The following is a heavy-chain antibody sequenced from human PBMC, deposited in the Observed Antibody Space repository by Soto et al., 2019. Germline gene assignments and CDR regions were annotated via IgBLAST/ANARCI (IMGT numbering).Heavy chain of an antibody. J-gene: IGHJ5*02. CDR2: ISGSDDST. Sequence: PGGSMRLSCAAFGFTFSSYAMSWVRQAPGKGLEWVSVISGSDDSTYYADPLKGRFTISRDNSRNRLYLEMKSLRAEDTALYYCVILADGKFDLWGQGTLVTVSS. V-gene: IGHV3-23*01. CDR1: GFTFSSYA. D-gene: IGHD6-19*01. CDR3: VILADGKFDL.